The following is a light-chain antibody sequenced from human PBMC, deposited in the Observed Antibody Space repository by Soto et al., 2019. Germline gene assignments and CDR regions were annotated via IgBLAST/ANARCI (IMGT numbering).Light chain of an antibody. CDR3: HQYNNWPPLT. V-gene: IGKV3-15*01. CDR2: GAS. CDR1: QSVSSN. J-gene: IGKJ4*01. Sequence: EIVMTQSPATLSVSPGERATLSCRASQSVSSNLAWYQQKPGQAPRLLIYGASTRATGIPARFSGSGSGTKFTLTISSLQSEDFAVYYCHQYNNWPPLTFGGGTKVEIK.